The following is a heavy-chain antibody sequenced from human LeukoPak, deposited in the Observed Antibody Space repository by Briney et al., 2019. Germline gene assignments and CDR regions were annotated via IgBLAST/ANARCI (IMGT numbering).Heavy chain of an antibody. V-gene: IGHV3-23*01. CDR2: MSDSGGNT. D-gene: IGHD2-15*01. Sequence: GGSLRLSCAASGFTFSRYAMSWVRQAPGKGLEWVSVMSDSGGNTYYADSVKGRFTTSRDNSKNTLYLQMNSLRAEDTAVYYCVKGASDGCYAPSHIWGQGTTVTVSS. J-gene: IGHJ3*02. CDR3: VKGASDGCYAPSHI. CDR1: GFTFSRYA.